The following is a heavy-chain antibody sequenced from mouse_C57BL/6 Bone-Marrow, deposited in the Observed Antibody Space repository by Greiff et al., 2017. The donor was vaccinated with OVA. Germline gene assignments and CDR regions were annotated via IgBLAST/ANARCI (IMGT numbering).Heavy chain of an antibody. CDR2: IYPGDGDT. J-gene: IGHJ3*01. V-gene: IGHV1-82*01. D-gene: IGHD2-2*01. CDR1: GYSFSSSW. Sequence: VQLQQSGPELVKPGASVKISCKASGYSFSSSWMNWVKQRPGKGLEWIGRIYPGDGDTNYNGKFKGKATLTADKSSSTAYMHLSSLTSEDSAVYFCEREGNDLGWFAYWGQGTLVTVSA. CDR3: EREGNDLGWFAY.